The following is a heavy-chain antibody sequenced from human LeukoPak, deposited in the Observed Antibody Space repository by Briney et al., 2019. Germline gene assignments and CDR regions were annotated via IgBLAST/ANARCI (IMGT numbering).Heavy chain of an antibody. D-gene: IGHD6-13*01. CDR3: ARHSSSWFRVGYFDY. V-gene: IGHV4-59*08. CDR1: GGSISSYY. J-gene: IGHJ4*02. Sequence: SETLSLTCTVSGGSISSYYWSWIRQPPGKGLEWIGYIYYSGSTNYNPSLKSRVTISVDTSKNQFSLRLSSVTAADTAVYYCARHSSSWFRVGYFDYWGQGTLVTVSS. CDR2: IYYSGST.